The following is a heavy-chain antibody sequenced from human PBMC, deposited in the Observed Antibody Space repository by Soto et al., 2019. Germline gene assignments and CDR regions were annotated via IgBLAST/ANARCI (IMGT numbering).Heavy chain of an antibody. D-gene: IGHD1-26*01. CDR3: ARQGSGSYNAFDI. V-gene: IGHV4-39*01. CDR2: IYYSGST. Sequence: SETLSLTCTVSGGSISSSSYYWGWIRQPPGKGLEWIGTIYYSGSTCYNPSLKSRVTISVDTSKNQFSLKLSSVTAADTAVYYCARQGSGSYNAFDIWGQGTVVTVSS. J-gene: IGHJ3*02. CDR1: GGSISSSSYY.